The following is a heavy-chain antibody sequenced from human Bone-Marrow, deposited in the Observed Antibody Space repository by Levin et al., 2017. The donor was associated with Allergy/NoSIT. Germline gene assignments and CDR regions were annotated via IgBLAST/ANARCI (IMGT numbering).Heavy chain of an antibody. Sequence: LSLTCAVSGFTFHDAWMSWVRQAPGKGLEWVGRIKSTSDGGTTDYAAPVKGRFTISRDDSKNTLFLHMDSLKAEDTAVYYCTTRRWSAGAVDYWGQGTLVTVSS. CDR2: IKSTSDGGTT. J-gene: IGHJ4*02. CDR3: TTRRWSAGAVDY. V-gene: IGHV3-15*01. D-gene: IGHD6-13*01. CDR1: GFTFHDAW.